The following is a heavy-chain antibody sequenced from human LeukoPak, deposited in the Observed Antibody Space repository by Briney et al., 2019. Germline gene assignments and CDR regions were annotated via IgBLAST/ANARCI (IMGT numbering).Heavy chain of an antibody. CDR3: ARRHGDYYYYGMDV. D-gene: IGHD4-17*01. CDR1: GGSISNYY. CDR2: IYYSGST. J-gene: IGHJ6*02. Sequence: SSEALSLTCTVSGGSISNYYWSWIRQPPGKGLEWIGYIYYSGSTNYNPSLKSRVTISVDTSKNQFSLKLSSVTAADTAVYYCARRHGDYYYYGMDVWGQGTTVTVSS. V-gene: IGHV4-59*08.